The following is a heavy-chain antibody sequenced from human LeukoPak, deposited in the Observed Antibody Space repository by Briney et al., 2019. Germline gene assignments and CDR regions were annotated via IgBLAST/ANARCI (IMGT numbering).Heavy chain of an antibody. CDR1: GFTFSNCW. J-gene: IGHJ6*03. CDR2: MKPDGSTT. Sequence: GGSLRLSCAASGFTFSNCWMHWVRQTPGKGLEWVSVMKPDGSTTIYADSVKGRFTISRDNAKNSLYLQMNSLRAEDTALYYCAKDIVPDGSGSYYNEDYYYYMDVWGKGTTVTVSS. D-gene: IGHD3-10*01. V-gene: IGHV3-74*01. CDR3: AKDIVPDGSGSYYNEDYYYYMDV.